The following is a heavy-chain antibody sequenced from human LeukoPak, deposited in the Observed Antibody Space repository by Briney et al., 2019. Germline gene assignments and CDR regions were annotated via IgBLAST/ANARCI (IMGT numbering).Heavy chain of an antibody. V-gene: IGHV3-30-3*01. Sequence: GGSLRLSCAASGFTFSGYAIHWVRQAPGKGLEWVAVISYEGSNKYYADSVKGRFTISRDNSKNTLYVQMNSLRAEDTAVYYCAREHSSGWSSFDHWGQGALVTASS. CDR1: GFTFSGYA. CDR3: AREHSSGWSSFDH. D-gene: IGHD6-19*01. CDR2: ISYEGSNK. J-gene: IGHJ4*02.